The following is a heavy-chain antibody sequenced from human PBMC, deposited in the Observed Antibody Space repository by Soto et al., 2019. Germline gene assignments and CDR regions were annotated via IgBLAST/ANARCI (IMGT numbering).Heavy chain of an antibody. CDR1: GGSISSSSYY. J-gene: IGHJ6*03. CDR3: ARAPRARGSRYYYYYMDV. CDR2: IYYSGST. Sequence: SETLSLTCTVSGGSISSSSYYWGWIRQPPGKGLEWIGSIYYSGSTYYNPSLKSRVTISVDTSKNQFSLKLSSVTAADTAVYYCARAPRARGSRYYYYYMDVWGKGTTVTVSS. D-gene: IGHD3-16*01. V-gene: IGHV4-39*01.